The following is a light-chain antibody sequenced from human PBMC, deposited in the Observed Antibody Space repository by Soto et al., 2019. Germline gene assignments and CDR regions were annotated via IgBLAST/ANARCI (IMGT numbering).Light chain of an antibody. V-gene: IGLV2-11*01. J-gene: IGLJ1*01. Sequence: QSALTQPRSVSGSPGQSVTISCIGTSSDVGGYNYVSWYQQHPGKAPKLMIYDVSKRPSGVPDRFSGSKSGNTASLTISGLQAEDEADYYCCSYAGSYTDVFGTGTKLTVL. CDR2: DVS. CDR3: CSYAGSYTDV. CDR1: SSDVGGYNY.